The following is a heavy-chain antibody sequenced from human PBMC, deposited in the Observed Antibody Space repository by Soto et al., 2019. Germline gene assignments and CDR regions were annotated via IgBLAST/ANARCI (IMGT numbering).Heavy chain of an antibody. V-gene: IGHV4-59*01. Sequence: QVQLQESGPGLVKPSETLSLTCTVSGGYISSYYWTWIRQPPGKGLEWIGYIYYSGSTNYNPSLQSRVTMSIDTSKNQFSLKLSSVTAADTAVYYCARAFGSTMPSLFWGQGTLVTVSS. D-gene: IGHD2-2*01. CDR3: ARAFGSTMPSLF. J-gene: IGHJ4*02. CDR2: IYYSGST. CDR1: GGYISSYY.